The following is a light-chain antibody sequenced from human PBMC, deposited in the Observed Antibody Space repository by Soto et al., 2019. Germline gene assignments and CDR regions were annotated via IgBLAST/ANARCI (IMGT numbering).Light chain of an antibody. V-gene: IGKV2-30*01. CDR2: MVS. CDR3: MHGTHWPWT. CDR1: QGLVYSNGDVF. J-gene: IGKJ1*01. Sequence: DVVMTQSPLSLPVTLGQPASISCRSSQGLVYSNGDVFLNWFHQRPGQSPRRLIYMVSKRDSGVPDRFSGSGSGTDFTLRISRVEAEDVGVYYCMHGTHWPWTFGEGTTVEIK.